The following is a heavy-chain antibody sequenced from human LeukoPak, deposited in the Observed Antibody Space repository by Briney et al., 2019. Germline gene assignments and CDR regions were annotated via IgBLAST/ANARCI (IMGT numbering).Heavy chain of an antibody. CDR3: ARLYGSGSYYIDY. V-gene: IGHV4-59*11. J-gene: IGHJ4*02. CDR1: GGSISSHY. CDR2: IYYSGST. Sequence: SETLSLTCTVSGGSISSHYWSWIRQPPGKGLEWIGYIYYSGSTNYNPSLKSRVTISVDTSKNQFSLKLSSVTAADTAVYYCARLYGSGSYYIDYWGQGTLVTVSS. D-gene: IGHD3-10*01.